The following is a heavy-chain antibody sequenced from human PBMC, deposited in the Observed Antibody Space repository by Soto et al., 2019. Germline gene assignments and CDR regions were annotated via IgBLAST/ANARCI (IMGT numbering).Heavy chain of an antibody. Sequence: GGSLRLSCAGSGFTFSSYSMNWVRQAPWKGLEWVSSISSSSSYIYYADSVKGRFTISRDNAKNSLYLQMNSLRAEDTAVYYCAREDTIFGVVIGCMDVWGQGTTVTVSS. CDR3: AREDTIFGVVIGCMDV. V-gene: IGHV3-21*01. D-gene: IGHD3-3*01. J-gene: IGHJ6*02. CDR2: ISSSSSYI. CDR1: GFTFSSYS.